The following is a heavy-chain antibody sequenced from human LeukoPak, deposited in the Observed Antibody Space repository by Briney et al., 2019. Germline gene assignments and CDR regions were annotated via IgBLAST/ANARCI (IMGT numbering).Heavy chain of an antibody. Sequence: KPSETLSFTCTVYGVSISSYYWSWIRQPAGQGLEWLGRIYTSGSTNYNPALRSRVTMTVDTSKNQFSLKLSSVTAADSAGYYCARAAAAGPYYFDYWGQGALVTVSS. V-gene: IGHV4-4*07. CDR3: ARAAAAGPYYFDY. D-gene: IGHD6-13*01. J-gene: IGHJ4*02. CDR2: IYTSGST. CDR1: GVSISSYY.